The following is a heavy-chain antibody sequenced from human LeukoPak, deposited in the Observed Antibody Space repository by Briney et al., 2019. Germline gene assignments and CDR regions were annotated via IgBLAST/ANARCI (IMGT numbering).Heavy chain of an antibody. Sequence: SETLSLTCTVSGGSISSSSYYWGWIRQPPGKRLEWIGSIYYSGSTYYNPSLKSRVTISVDTSKNQFSLKLSSVTAADTAVYYCASPGHYYDSSGYYSWGQGTLVTVSS. CDR3: ASPGHYYDSSGYYS. J-gene: IGHJ4*02. V-gene: IGHV4-39*01. D-gene: IGHD3-22*01. CDR1: GGSISSSSYY. CDR2: IYYSGST.